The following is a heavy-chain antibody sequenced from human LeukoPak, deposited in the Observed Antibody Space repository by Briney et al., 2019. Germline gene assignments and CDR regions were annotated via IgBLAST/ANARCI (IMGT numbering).Heavy chain of an antibody. V-gene: IGHV1-3*01. CDR3: ARVYFDWSEPFDY. Sequence: GASVKVSCKASGYTFTSYAMHWVRQAPGQRLEGMGWINAGNGNTKYSQKFQGRVTITRDTSASTAYMELSSLRSEDTAVYYCARVYFDWSEPFDYWGQGTLVTVSS. J-gene: IGHJ4*02. D-gene: IGHD3-9*01. CDR1: GYTFTSYA. CDR2: INAGNGNT.